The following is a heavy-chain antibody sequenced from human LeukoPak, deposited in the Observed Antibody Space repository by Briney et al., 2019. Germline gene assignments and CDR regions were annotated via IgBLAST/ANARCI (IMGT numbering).Heavy chain of an antibody. CDR1: GGSISSSSYY. J-gene: IGHJ4*02. Sequence: PSETQSLTCTVSGGSISSSSYYWGWIRQPPGKGLEWIGSIYYSGSTYYNPSLKSRVTISVDTSKNQFSLKLSSVTAADTAVYYCARQYYYDSSGYCPIFDYWGQGTLVTVSS. CDR3: ARQYYYDSSGYCPIFDY. CDR2: IYYSGST. D-gene: IGHD3-22*01. V-gene: IGHV4-39*01.